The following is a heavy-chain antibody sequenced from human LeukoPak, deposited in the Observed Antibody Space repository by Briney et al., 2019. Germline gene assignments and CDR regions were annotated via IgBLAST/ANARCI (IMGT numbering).Heavy chain of an antibody. D-gene: IGHD3-10*01. Sequence: GASVKVSCKASGYAFSDYYMHWVRQAPGQGLEWMGWINPNSGGTNYAQKFQGWVTMTRDTSISTAYMELSRLRSDDTAVYYCATRTPLIRGIIRTYFYLGMDVWGQGTTVIVSS. J-gene: IGHJ6*02. CDR2: INPNSGGT. CDR1: GYAFSDYY. CDR3: ATRTPLIRGIIRTYFYLGMDV. V-gene: IGHV1-2*04.